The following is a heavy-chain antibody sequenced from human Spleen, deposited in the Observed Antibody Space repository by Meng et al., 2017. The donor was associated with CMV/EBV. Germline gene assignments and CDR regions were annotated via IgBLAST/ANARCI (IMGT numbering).Heavy chain of an antibody. D-gene: IGHD3-22*01. CDR1: GFTFSSYS. V-gene: IGHV3-21*01. Sequence: GFTFSSYSMNWVRQAPGKGLEWVSSISSSSSYIYYADSVKGRFTISRDNAKNSLYLQMNSLRAEDTAVYYCARTSYDSSGYYYPFDYWGQGTLVTVSS. CDR3: ARTSYDSSGYYYPFDY. J-gene: IGHJ4*02. CDR2: ISSSSSYI.